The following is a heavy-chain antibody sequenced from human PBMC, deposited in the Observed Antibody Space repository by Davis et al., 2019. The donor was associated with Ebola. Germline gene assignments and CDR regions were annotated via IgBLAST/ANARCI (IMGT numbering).Heavy chain of an antibody. Sequence: GGSLRLSCAASGFTFSSYGMHWVRQAPGKGLEWVSFISSRSTYIYYADSLKGRFTISRDNAENSLYLQMNSLRVEDTAIYYCARGRSAAGTPDSDYWGQGTLVTVSS. V-gene: IGHV3-21*06. CDR2: ISSRSTYI. CDR3: ARGRSAAGTPDSDY. D-gene: IGHD6-13*01. J-gene: IGHJ4*02. CDR1: GFTFSSYG.